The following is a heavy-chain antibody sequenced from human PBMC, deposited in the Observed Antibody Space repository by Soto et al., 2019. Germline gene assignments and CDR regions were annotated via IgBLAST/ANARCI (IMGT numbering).Heavy chain of an antibody. CDR3: ARADSGYAYFGF. V-gene: IGHV4-59*01. J-gene: IGHJ4*02. CDR2: IYYSGST. D-gene: IGHD5-12*01. CDR1: GGSIRSYY. Sequence: QVQLQESGPGLVKPSETLSLTCTVSGGSIRSYYWSWIRQPPGKGLEWIGYIYYSGSTNYNPSLKSRVTISGDTSKNQFSLKLSSVTAADTAVYYCARADSGYAYFGFWGQGTLVTVSS.